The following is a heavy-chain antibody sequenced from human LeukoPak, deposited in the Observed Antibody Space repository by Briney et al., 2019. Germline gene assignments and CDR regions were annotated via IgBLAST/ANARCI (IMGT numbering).Heavy chain of an antibody. D-gene: IGHD2-2*02. Sequence: ASVKVSGKASGYTVTSYGISWVRQAPGQGVEWMGWISAYNGNTNYAQKLQGRVTMTTDTSTSTAYMELSSLRSDDTAVYYCARAGYCSSTTCYTSDWFDPWGQGTLVTVSS. CDR2: ISAYNGNT. J-gene: IGHJ5*02. CDR3: ARAGYCSSTTCYTSDWFDP. CDR1: GYTVTSYG. V-gene: IGHV1-18*01.